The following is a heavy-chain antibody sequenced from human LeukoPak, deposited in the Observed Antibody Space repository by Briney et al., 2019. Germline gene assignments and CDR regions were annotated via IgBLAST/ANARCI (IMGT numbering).Heavy chain of an antibody. D-gene: IGHD3-22*01. CDR3: ARDIGSYYDSSGYLWFDP. CDR1: GGTFISYA. V-gene: IGHV1-69*13. Sequence: SVKVSCKASGGTFISYAISWVRQAPGQGLEWMGGIIPIFGTANYAQKFQGRVTITADESTSTAYMELSSLRSEDTAVYYCARDIGSYYDSSGYLWFDPWGQGTLVTVSS. CDR2: IIPIFGTA. J-gene: IGHJ5*02.